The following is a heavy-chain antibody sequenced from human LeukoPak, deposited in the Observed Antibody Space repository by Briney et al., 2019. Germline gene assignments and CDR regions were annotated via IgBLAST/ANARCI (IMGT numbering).Heavy chain of an antibody. D-gene: IGHD6-13*01. V-gene: IGHV3-7*01. CDR2: IKQDGSEK. CDR3: MTASRSSTWPPPT. J-gene: IGHJ5*02. Sequence: PGGSLRLSCAVSGLTFSNFWMNWVRQAPGKGLEWVGNIKQDGSEKNYVDSVKGRFTISRDNAKNSLYPQMNSLRAEDTAMYYCMTASRSSTWPPPTWGQGTLVTVSS. CDR1: GLTFSNFW.